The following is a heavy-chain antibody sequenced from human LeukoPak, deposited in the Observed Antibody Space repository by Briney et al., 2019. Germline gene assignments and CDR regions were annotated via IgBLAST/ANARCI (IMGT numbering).Heavy chain of an antibody. D-gene: IGHD2-2*01. CDR1: GFTFSNAW. Sequence: GGSLRLSCAATGFTFSNAWMSWVRQAPGKGLEWVGRIKSKTDGGTTDYAAPVKGKFTISRDDSKNTLYLQMNSLKTEDTAVYYCTTDTDFVVVPDYYYMDVWGKGTTVTVSS. CDR3: TTDTDFVVVPDYYYMDV. CDR2: IKSKTDGGTT. J-gene: IGHJ6*03. V-gene: IGHV3-15*01.